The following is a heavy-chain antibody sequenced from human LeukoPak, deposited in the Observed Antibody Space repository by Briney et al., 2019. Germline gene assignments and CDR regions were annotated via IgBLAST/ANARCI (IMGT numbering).Heavy chain of an antibody. CDR2: IDKTTYPT. V-gene: IGHV3-23*05. CDR1: GFIFSDYA. Sequence: GGSLRRSCAASGFIFSDYAMGWVRQAPGKGLEWVSTIDKTTYPTFYADSVKGRFTISRDNSKNTLYLQMNSLRTEDTAVYFCAKFEGATIPGWFNDYWGQGILVTVSS. CDR3: AKFEGATIPGWFNDY. J-gene: IGHJ4*02. D-gene: IGHD6-19*01.